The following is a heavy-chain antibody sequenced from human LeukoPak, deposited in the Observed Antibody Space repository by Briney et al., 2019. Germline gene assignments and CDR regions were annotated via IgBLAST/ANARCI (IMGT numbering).Heavy chain of an antibody. CDR1: GGSNSSYY. CDR2: IYYSGST. Sequence: SETLSLTCTVSGGSNSSYYWSWIRQPPAKGLEGIGYIYYSGSTNYNPSLKSRVTISVDTSKNQFSLKLSSVTAADTAVYYCAREATGTGDSSGYYPQDAFDIWGQGTMVTVSS. CDR3: AREATGTGDSSGYYPQDAFDI. J-gene: IGHJ3*02. V-gene: IGHV4-59*01. D-gene: IGHD3-22*01.